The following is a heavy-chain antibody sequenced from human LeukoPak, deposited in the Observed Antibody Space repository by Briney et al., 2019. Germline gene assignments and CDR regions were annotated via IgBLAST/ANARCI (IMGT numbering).Heavy chain of an antibody. Sequence: PGGSLRLSCAASGFTFSRYWMSWVRQAPEKGLEWVAHVDSASTTQYADSVKGRFTISRDNAKNSMCLQMDSLRAEDTAGYYCARRRPYPLRDLDYWGQGTLVTVSS. V-gene: IGHV3-48*03. J-gene: IGHJ4*02. D-gene: IGHD4-17*01. CDR2: VDSASTT. CDR3: ARRRPYPLRDLDY. CDR1: GFTFSRYW.